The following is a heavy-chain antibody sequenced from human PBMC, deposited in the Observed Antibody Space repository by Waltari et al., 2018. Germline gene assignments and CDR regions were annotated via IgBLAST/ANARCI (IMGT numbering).Heavy chain of an antibody. J-gene: IGHJ5*02. D-gene: IGHD3-9*01. CDR1: GFTFSSFA. Sequence: EVQLLESGGGLVQPGGSLRLSCAASGFTFSSFAMSWVRQAPGKGLEWVSGMPGGVGTTYYADSVKGRFTISRDNSKNTLYLQMYSLRAEDTAVDYCAKETSSIFPDNWFDPWGQGTMVTVSS. V-gene: IGHV3-23*01. CDR3: AKETSSIFPDNWFDP. CDR2: MPGGVGTT.